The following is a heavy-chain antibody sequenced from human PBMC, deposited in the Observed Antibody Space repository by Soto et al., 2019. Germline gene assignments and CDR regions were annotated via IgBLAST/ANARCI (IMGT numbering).Heavy chain of an antibody. Sequence: GESPKISCKGTGYNFTNYLIIWVRQMSGKGLGWMGRIDPSDSYTKYSPSLQGHVTISADKTIVTAYLQWSRLKASDTAMSYCATFSDVWGQGTTVTVSS. CDR1: GYNFTNYL. CDR3: ATFSDV. V-gene: IGHV5-10-1*01. J-gene: IGHJ6*02. CDR2: IDPSDSYT.